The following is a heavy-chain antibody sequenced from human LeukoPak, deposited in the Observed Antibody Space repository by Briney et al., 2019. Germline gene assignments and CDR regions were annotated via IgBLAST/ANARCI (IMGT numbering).Heavy chain of an antibody. Sequence: GESLKISGRGPGYTFTSYWIGWVRQMPGKGLEWMGIIYPGDSDTRYSPSFQGQVTISADKSISTAYLQWSSLKASDTAMYYCGRHGHCGGDCYSDYWGQGTLVTVSS. CDR3: GRHGHCGGDCYSDY. CDR2: IYPGDSDT. J-gene: IGHJ4*02. D-gene: IGHD2-21*02. V-gene: IGHV5-51*01. CDR1: GYTFTSYW.